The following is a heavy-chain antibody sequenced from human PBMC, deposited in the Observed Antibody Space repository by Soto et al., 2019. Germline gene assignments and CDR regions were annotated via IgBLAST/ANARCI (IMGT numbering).Heavy chain of an antibody. D-gene: IGHD3-10*01. CDR2: ISYDGSNK. CDR3: AKDWRHQRGFGESTYYYYYMDV. Sequence: GGSLRLSCAASGFTFSSYGMHWVRQAPGKGLEWVAVISYDGSNKYYADSVKGRFTISRDNSKNTLYLQMNSLRAEDTAVYYCAKDWRHQRGFGESTYYYYYMDVWGKGTTVTVSS. V-gene: IGHV3-30*18. J-gene: IGHJ6*03. CDR1: GFTFSSYG.